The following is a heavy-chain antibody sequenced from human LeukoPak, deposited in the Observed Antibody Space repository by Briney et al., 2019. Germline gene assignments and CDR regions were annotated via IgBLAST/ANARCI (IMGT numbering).Heavy chain of an antibody. CDR3: TREGLVGATCWFDP. D-gene: IGHD1-26*01. CDR1: GFTFGDYT. Sequence: GGSLRLSCTASGFTFGDYTMSWFRQAPGKGLEWVTFIRSKAYGATTEYAASVKGRFTISRDDSKSIAYLQMNSLKTEDTAVYYCTREGLVGATCWFDPWGQGTLVTVSS. J-gene: IGHJ5*02. V-gene: IGHV3-49*03. CDR2: IRSKAYGATT.